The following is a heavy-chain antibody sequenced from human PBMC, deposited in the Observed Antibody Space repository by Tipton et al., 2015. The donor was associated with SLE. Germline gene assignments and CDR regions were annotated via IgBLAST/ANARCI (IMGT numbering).Heavy chain of an antibody. CDR3: ARDLHGGYRGGAFDI. Sequence: TLSLTCTVSGGSTSSSSYYWGWIRQPPGKGLEWIGSIYYSGSTYYNPSLKSRVTISVDTSKNQFSLKLSSVTAADTAVYYCARDLHGGYRGGAFDIWGQGTMVTVSS. CDR1: GGSTSSSSYY. CDR2: IYYSGST. J-gene: IGHJ3*02. V-gene: IGHV4-39*07. D-gene: IGHD5-12*01.